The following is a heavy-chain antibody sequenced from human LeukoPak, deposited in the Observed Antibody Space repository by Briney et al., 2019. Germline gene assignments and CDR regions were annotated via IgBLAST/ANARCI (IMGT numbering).Heavy chain of an antibody. CDR1: GGSISSYY. CDR2: IYYSGST. V-gene: IGHV4-59*01. D-gene: IGHD3-10*01. Sequence: KSSETLSLTCTVSGGSISSYYWSWIRQPPGKGQEWIGYIYYSGSTNYNPSLKSRVTISVDTSKNQFSLKLSSVTAADTAVYYCARSPSRGPLWFGELDYWGQGTLVTVSS. J-gene: IGHJ4*02. CDR3: ARSPSRGPLWFGELDY.